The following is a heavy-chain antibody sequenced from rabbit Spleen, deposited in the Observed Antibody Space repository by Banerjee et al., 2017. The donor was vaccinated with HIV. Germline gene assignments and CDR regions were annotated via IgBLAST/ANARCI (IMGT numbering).Heavy chain of an antibody. Sequence: QEQLEESGGDLVKPEGSLTLTCTASGFSFGSSYWICWVRQAPGKGLEWIGCIYTGSGTTYYASWAKGRFTISKTSSTTVTLQMTSLTAADTATYFCARGSATMTMVITGYFLALWGPGTLVTVS. D-gene: IGHD2-1*01. CDR2: IYTGSGTT. J-gene: IGHJ4*01. V-gene: IGHV1S45*01. CDR1: GFSFGSSYW. CDR3: ARGSATMTMVITGYFLAL.